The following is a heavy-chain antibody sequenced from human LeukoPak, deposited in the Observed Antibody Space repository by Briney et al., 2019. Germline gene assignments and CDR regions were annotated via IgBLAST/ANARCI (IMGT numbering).Heavy chain of an antibody. CDR3: AKDRGGGLRYFDWFYFDY. CDR2: ISYDGSNK. V-gene: IGHV3-30*18. D-gene: IGHD3-9*01. J-gene: IGHJ4*02. Sequence: GGSLRLSCAASGFTFSSYGMHWVRQAPGKGLEWVAVISYDGSNKYYADSVKGRFTISRDNSKNTLYLQMNSLRAEDTAVYYCAKDRGGGLRYFDWFYFDYWGQGTLVTVSS. CDR1: GFTFSSYG.